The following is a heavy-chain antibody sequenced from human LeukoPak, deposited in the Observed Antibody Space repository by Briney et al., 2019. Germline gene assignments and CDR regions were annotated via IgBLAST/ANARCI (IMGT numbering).Heavy chain of an antibody. CDR3: ARLRTAMVTAAFDY. V-gene: IGHV4-59*08. Sequence: SETLSLTCTASGGSISSYYRSWVRQPRGKGLEWIGYICYSGSTNYNPSLKSRVTISVDTSKNQFSLKLSSVTAADTAVYYCARLRTAMVTAAFDYWGQATPVTVSS. D-gene: IGHD5-18*01. J-gene: IGHJ4*02. CDR2: ICYSGST. CDR1: GGSISSYY.